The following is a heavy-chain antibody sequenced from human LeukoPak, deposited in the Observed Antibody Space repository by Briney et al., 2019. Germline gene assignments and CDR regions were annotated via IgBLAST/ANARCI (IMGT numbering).Heavy chain of an antibody. D-gene: IGHD2-8*01. V-gene: IGHV3-7*01. CDR3: TRLGHLTNGRRIFDY. Sequence: PGGSLRLSCAASGFTFSDYWMTWVRQAPGKGREWVASIQRHGSEKYHVDSVTGRFTISRDNAKNSLYLQMDSLRAEDTAVYYCTRLGHLTNGRRIFDYWGQGTLVTVSS. CDR2: IQRHGSEK. CDR1: GFTFSDYW. J-gene: IGHJ4*02.